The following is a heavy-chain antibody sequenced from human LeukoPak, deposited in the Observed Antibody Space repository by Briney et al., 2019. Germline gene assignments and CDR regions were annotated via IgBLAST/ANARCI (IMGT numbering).Heavy chain of an antibody. V-gene: IGHV3-64D*09. CDR2: ISSNGDST. CDR1: GFTFSTYA. J-gene: IGHJ4*02. CDR3: VKVRWYRGWFQGGFDY. Sequence: GRSLRLSCSASGFTFSTYAMQWVRDAPGRGREYVSAISSNGDSTSYAHSVKGRFTISRDNSKSTMYLKMSGLRPEDTAVYYCVKVRWYRGWFQGGFDYWGQGTLVIVSS. D-gene: IGHD6-19*01.